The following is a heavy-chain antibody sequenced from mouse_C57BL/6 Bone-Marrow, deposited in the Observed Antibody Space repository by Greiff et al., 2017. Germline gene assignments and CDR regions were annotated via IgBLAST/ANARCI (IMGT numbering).Heavy chain of an antibody. Sequence: QVQLQQPGTELVKPGASVKLSCKASGYTFTSYWMHWVKQRPGQGLAWIGNINPSNGGTNYNEKFKSKATLTVDKSSSKTYMQLSSLTSEDSAVYYCARSYDYDAAWFAYWGQGTLVTVSA. J-gene: IGHJ3*01. CDR2: INPSNGGT. V-gene: IGHV1-53*01. CDR3: ARSYDYDAAWFAY. CDR1: GYTFTSYW. D-gene: IGHD2-4*01.